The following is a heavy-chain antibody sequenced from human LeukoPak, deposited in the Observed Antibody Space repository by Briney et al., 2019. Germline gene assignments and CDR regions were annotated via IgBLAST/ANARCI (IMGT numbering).Heavy chain of an antibody. V-gene: IGHV3-30*19. Sequence: GGSLRLSCAASGFTFSSYGMHWVRQAPGKGLEWVAVISYDGGNKYYADSVKGRFTISRDNSKNTLYLQMNSLRAEDTAVYYCARDTGTHLFDYWGQGTLVTVSS. J-gene: IGHJ4*02. CDR2: ISYDGGNK. D-gene: IGHD2-8*02. CDR3: ARDTGTHLFDY. CDR1: GFTFSSYG.